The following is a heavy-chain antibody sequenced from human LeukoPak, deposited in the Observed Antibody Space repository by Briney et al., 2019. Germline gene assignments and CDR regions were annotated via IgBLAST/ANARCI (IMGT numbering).Heavy chain of an antibody. Sequence: ASVKVSCKASGYTFTSYDINWVRQATGQGLEWMGWTNPNSGNTGYAQKFQGRVTITRNTSISTAYMELSSLRSEDTAVYYCATAGGCSSTSCYHYYMDVWGKGTTVTVSS. V-gene: IGHV1-8*03. CDR1: GYTFTSYD. D-gene: IGHD2-2*01. CDR3: ATAGGCSSTSCYHYYMDV. J-gene: IGHJ6*03. CDR2: TNPNSGNT.